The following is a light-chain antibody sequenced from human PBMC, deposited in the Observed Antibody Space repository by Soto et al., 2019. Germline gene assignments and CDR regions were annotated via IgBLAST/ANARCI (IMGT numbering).Light chain of an antibody. Sequence: QSLLTQPASVSGSPGQSITISCTVTSSDVGGYNSVSWYQQHPGKAPKIMIFEVSNRPSGVSNRFSGSKSGNTASLTVSGLQTEDEADYYCSSYTTSSTLVFGIGTKVTVL. J-gene: IGLJ1*01. V-gene: IGLV2-14*01. CDR1: SSDVGGYNS. CDR3: SSYTTSSTLV. CDR2: EVS.